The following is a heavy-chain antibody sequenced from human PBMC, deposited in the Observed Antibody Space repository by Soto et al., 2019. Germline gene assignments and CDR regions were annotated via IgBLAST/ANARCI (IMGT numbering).Heavy chain of an antibody. CDR3: ARSPTDSSGYYYGAFDI. V-gene: IGHV3-33*01. D-gene: IGHD3-22*01. J-gene: IGHJ3*02. CDR2: IWYDGSNK. Sequence: ESGGGVVQPGRSLRLSCAASGFTFSSYGMHWVRQAPGKGLEWVAVIWYDGSNKYYADSVKGRFTISRDNSKNMLYLQMNSLRAEDTAVYYCARSPTDSSGYYYGAFDIWGQGTMVTVSS. CDR1: GFTFSSYG.